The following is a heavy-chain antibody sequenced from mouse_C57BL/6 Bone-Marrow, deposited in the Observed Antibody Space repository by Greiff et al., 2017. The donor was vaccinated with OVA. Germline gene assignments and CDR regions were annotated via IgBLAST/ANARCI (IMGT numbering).Heavy chain of an antibody. CDR2: IYPRSGNT. CDR1: GYTFTSYG. J-gene: IGHJ3*01. CDR3: ARGAYYYDYAWFAY. V-gene: IGHV1-81*01. D-gene: IGHD2-4*01. Sequence: QVQLKESGAELARPGASVKLSCKASGYTFTSYGISWVKQRTGQGLEWIGEIYPRSGNTYYNEKFKGKATLTADKSSSTAYMELRSLTSEDSAVYFCARGAYYYDYAWFAYWGQGTLVTVSA.